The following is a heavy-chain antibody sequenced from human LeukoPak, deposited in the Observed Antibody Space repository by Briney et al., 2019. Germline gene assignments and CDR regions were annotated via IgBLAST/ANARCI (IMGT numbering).Heavy chain of an antibody. CDR3: AREPQGDSSGYDAFDI. J-gene: IGHJ3*02. V-gene: IGHV3-66*01. Sequence: GSLRLSCAASGFTVSSNYMTWVRQAPGKGLEWVPVIYSGGSTYYADSVKGRFTLYRDNSKNTLFLQMNSLRAEDTAVYYCAREPQGDSSGYDAFDIWGQGTMVTVSS. CDR2: IYSGGST. D-gene: IGHD3-22*01. CDR1: GFTVSSNY.